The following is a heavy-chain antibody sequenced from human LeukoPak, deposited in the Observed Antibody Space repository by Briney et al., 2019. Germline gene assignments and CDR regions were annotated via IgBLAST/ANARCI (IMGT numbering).Heavy chain of an antibody. Sequence: ASVKVSCKASGYTFTSYDINWVRQATGQGLEWMGWMNPNSGNTGYAQKFQGRVTMTRNTSISTAYMELCSLRSEDTAVYYCARGYDFWSGYTIDYWGQGTLVTVSS. V-gene: IGHV1-8*01. CDR3: ARGYDFWSGYTIDY. D-gene: IGHD3-3*01. CDR1: GYTFTSYD. CDR2: MNPNSGNT. J-gene: IGHJ4*02.